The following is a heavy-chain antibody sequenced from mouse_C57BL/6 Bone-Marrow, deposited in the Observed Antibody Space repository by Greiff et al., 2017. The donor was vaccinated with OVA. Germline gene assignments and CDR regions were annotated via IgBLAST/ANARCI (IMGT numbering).Heavy chain of an antibody. CDR2: INPNYGTT. CDR3: ASYYYGSSAGYYAMDY. V-gene: IGHV1-39*01. Sequence: EVKLQESGPELVKPGASVKISCKASGYSFTDYNMNWVKQSNGKSLEWIGVINPNYGTTSYNQKFKGKATLTVDQSSSTAYMQLNSLTSEDSAVYYCASYYYGSSAGYYAMDYWGQGTSVTVSS. CDR1: GYSFTDYN. D-gene: IGHD1-1*01. J-gene: IGHJ4*01.